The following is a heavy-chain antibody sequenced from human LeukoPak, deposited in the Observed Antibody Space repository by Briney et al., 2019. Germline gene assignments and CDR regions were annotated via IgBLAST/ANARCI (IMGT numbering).Heavy chain of an antibody. CDR1: GFTFSSYS. Sequence: GGSLRLSCAASGFTFSSYSMNWVRQAPGKGLEWVSSISSSSSYIYYADSVKGRFTISRDNAKNSLYLQMNSLKTEDTAVYYCTSRDTVDFDYWGQGTLVTVSS. V-gene: IGHV3-21*03. CDR2: ISSSSSYI. J-gene: IGHJ4*02. D-gene: IGHD2-15*01. CDR3: TSRDTVDFDY.